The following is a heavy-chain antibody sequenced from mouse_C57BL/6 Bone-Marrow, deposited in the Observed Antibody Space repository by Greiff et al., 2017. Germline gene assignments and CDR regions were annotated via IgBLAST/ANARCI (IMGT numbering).Heavy chain of an antibody. CDR3: AFFYPWFAY. J-gene: IGHJ3*01. CDR1: GYTFTSYW. CDR2: IYPGSGST. Sequence: QVQLQQSGAELVKPGASVKMSCKASGYTFTSYWITWVKQRPGQGLEWIGDIYPGSGSTNYNENFKSQAPLTVDTSSSTAYMQLSSLTSEDSAVYYCAFFYPWFAYWGQGTLVTVSA. D-gene: IGHD2-1*01. V-gene: IGHV1-55*01.